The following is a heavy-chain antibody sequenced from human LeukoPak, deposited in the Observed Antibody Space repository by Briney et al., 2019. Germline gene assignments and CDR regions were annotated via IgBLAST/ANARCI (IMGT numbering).Heavy chain of an antibody. CDR2: ISGSGGST. CDR1: GFTFSSYA. CDR3: AKDRATVVPAAGDY. V-gene: IGHV3-23*01. D-gene: IGHD2-2*01. J-gene: IGHJ4*02. Sequence: GGSLRLSCAASGFTFSSYAMSWVRQAPGKGLEWVSTISGSGGSTYYADSVKGRLTISRDNSKNTLYLQMNSLRAEDTALYYCAKDRATVVPAAGDYWGQGTLVTVSS.